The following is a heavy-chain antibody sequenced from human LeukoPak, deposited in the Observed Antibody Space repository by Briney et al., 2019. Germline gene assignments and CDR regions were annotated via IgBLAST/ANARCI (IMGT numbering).Heavy chain of an antibody. CDR1: GGSISSYY. D-gene: IGHD3-22*01. J-gene: IGHJ5*02. Sequence: PSETLSLTCTGSGGSISSYYWSWIRQPPGKGLEWIGYIYYSGSTNYNPSLKSRVTISVDTSKNQFSLKLSSVTAAHPAVYYCARAYDSSGYWSHPRYNLFDPWGQGTLVTVSS. V-gene: IGHV4-59*08. CDR3: ARAYDSSGYWSHPRYNLFDP. CDR2: IYYSGST.